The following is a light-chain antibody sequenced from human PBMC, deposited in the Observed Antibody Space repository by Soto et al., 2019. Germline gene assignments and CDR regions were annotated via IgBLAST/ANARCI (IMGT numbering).Light chain of an antibody. CDR2: EVS. CDR3: SSYAAPV. J-gene: IGLJ2*01. Sequence: QSALTQPPSASRSPGQSVTISCTGTSSDVGGYNYVSWYQQHPGKAPKLMIYEVSKRPSGVPDRFSGSKSGNTASLTVSGLQAEDEADYYCSSYAAPVFGGGTKVTVL. V-gene: IGLV2-8*02. CDR1: SSDVGGYNY.